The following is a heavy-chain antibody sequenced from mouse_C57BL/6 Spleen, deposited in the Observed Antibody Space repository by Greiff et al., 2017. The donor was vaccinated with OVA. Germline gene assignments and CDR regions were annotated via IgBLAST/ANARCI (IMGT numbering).Heavy chain of an antibody. V-gene: IGHV5-4*03. D-gene: IGHD2-3*01. Sequence: EVKLMESGGGLVKPGGSLKLSCAASGFTFSSYAMSWVRQTPEKRLEWVATISDGGSYTYYPDNVKGRFTISSDNAKNTLYLQMRHLKSEDTAMYYCARGGPDGYYFAYGGQGTLVTVSA. J-gene: IGHJ3*01. CDR3: ARGGPDGYYFAY. CDR2: ISDGGSYT. CDR1: GFTFSSYA.